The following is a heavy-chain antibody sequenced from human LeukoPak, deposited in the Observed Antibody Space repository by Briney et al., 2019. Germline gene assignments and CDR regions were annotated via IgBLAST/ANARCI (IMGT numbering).Heavy chain of an antibody. Sequence: ASVKVSCKASGYTFTGYYMHWARQAPGQGLEWMGWINPNSGGTNYAQKFQGRVTMTRDTSISTAYMELSRLRSDDTAVYYCARPLAPGYRSYYFDYWGQGTLVTVSS. CDR2: INPNSGGT. J-gene: IGHJ4*02. CDR3: ARPLAPGYRSYYFDY. V-gene: IGHV1-2*02. CDR1: GYTFTGYY. D-gene: IGHD6-13*01.